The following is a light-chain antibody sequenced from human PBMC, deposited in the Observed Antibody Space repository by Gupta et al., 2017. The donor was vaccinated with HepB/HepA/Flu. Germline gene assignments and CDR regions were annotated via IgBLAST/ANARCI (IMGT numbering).Light chain of an antibody. CDR2: VVS. V-gene: IGLV2-14*03. CDR3: SSYTSSSTLEV. Sequence: QSALTQPASVSGSPGQSITICCTGTSSDVGGYNYVAWYQQHPSRAPKRMMWVVSNRPTGVSIRFSGSKSGSTASQTISGLQCEDGADYYCSSYTSSSTLEVVGGAT. J-gene: IGLJ2*01. CDR1: SSDVGGYNY.